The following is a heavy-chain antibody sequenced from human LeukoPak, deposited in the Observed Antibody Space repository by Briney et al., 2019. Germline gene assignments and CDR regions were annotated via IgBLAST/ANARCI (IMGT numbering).Heavy chain of an antibody. D-gene: IGHD1-26*01. V-gene: IGHV4-39*07. J-gene: IGHJ4*02. Sequence: SETLSLTCTVSGGSISSSSYYWGWIRQPPGKGLEWIGSIYYSGSTYYNPSLKSRVSISLDTSKGQFSLNLDSVTAADTAVYFCTRDRAHGTQDYWGQGTLVTVS. CDR2: IYYSGST. CDR3: TRDRAHGTQDY. CDR1: GGSISSSSYY.